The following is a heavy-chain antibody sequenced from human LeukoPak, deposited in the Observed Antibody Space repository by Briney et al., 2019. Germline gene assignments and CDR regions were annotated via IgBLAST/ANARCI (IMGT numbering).Heavy chain of an antibody. CDR3: SRVPDRSGYPGAFDI. J-gene: IGHJ3*02. D-gene: IGHD3-22*01. CDR1: EFTDISAY. V-gene: IGHV3-53*01. Sequence: GGSLTLTREASEFTDISAYMNCARQAPGKGLEWVSDIFAGGRAYYADSVKGRFTIYRDNSKPMVYLQMNSLTAEDTAVYYCSRVPDRSGYPGAFDIWGQGTTGPVSS. CDR2: IFAGGRA.